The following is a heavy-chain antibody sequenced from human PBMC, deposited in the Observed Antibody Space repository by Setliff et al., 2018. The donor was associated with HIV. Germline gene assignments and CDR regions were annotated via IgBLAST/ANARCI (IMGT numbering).Heavy chain of an antibody. V-gene: IGHV3-64D*09. CDR3: VKGWIAVAGPDAFDI. D-gene: IGHD6-19*01. CDR1: GFVFRNYN. J-gene: IGHJ3*02. CDR2: ISSNGGST. Sequence: GGSLRLSCAASGFVFRNYNMNWVRQAPGKGLEYVSAISSNGGSTYYSDSVKGRFTISRDNSKNTLYLQMSSLRAEDTAVYYCVKGWIAVAGPDAFDIWGQGTMVTVSS.